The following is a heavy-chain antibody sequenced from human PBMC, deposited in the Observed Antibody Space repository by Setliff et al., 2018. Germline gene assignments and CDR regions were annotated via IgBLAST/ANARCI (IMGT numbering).Heavy chain of an antibody. CDR1: GYTFTNYD. Sequence: ASVKVSCKASGYTFTNYDINWVRQAPGQGLEWMGWMSPNNDNTGYAQKFQDRVIMTRNPSISTVYMELSSLRSEDTAVYYWARGIEAGVDYWGQGTQVTVSS. D-gene: IGHD6-13*01. CDR3: ARGIEAGVDY. CDR2: MSPNNDNT. J-gene: IGHJ4*02. V-gene: IGHV1-8*02.